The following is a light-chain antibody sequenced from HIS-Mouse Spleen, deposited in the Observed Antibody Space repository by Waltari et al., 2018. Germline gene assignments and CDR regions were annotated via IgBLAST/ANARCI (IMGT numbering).Light chain of an antibody. J-gene: IGLJ2*01. CDR2: EDS. Sequence: SYELTQPPSVSVSPGQTARITCSGDALPKKYAYWYQQKSGQAPVLVIYEDSKRPPGIPESFSGSSSGTMANLTISGAQVEDEADYYCYSTDSSGNHRVFGGGTKLTVL. CDR3: YSTDSSGNHRV. CDR1: ALPKKY. V-gene: IGLV3-10*01.